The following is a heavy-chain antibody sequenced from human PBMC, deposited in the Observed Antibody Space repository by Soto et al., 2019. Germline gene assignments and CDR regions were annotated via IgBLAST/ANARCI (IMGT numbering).Heavy chain of an antibody. V-gene: IGHV1-69*06. CDR3: ARRWVAADIVDF. D-gene: IGHD2-15*01. CDR2: IIPMFGTA. J-gene: IGHJ4*02. Sequence: QVQLVQSGAEVKKPGSSVKVSCKASGGTFSSYAISWVRQAPGQGLEWVGGIIPMFGTANYAQKFQGRVTITAEKSTNTADMELSGLRSEDTAVYYGARRWVAADIVDFWGQGTLVTVSS. CDR1: GGTFSSYA.